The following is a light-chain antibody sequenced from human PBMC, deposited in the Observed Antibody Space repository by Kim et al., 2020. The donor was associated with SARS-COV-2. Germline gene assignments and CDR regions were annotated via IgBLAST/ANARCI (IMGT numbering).Light chain of an antibody. CDR2: DAS. CDR1: QSVSRY. CDR3: QQRSNWPPLT. V-gene: IGKV3-11*01. Sequence: THGERAPRPCRARQSVSRYLAWYQQNPGQAPRLLIYDASNRATGIPARFSGSGSGTDFTLTISSLEPEDFAVYYCQQRSNWPPLTFGGGTKVYIK. J-gene: IGKJ4*01.